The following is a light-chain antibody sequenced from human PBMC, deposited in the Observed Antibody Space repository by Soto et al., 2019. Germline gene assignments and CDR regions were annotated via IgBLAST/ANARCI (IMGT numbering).Light chain of an antibody. J-gene: IGLJ2*01. CDR2: EDN. CDR3: QSSDGNNMV. CDR1: SGSIASGY. V-gene: IGLV6-57*02. Sequence: NFMLTQPHSVSESPGKRVTISCTGSSGSIASGYVQWYQQRPGSAPTTLIYEDNQRPAGVPERFSGSIDSSSNSASLTISGLRPEDEADYYCQSSDGNNMVFGGGTKLTVL.